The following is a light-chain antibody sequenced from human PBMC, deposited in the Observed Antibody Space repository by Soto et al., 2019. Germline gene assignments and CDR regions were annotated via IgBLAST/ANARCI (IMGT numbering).Light chain of an antibody. CDR2: GTS. Sequence: EIVLTQSPGTLSLSLGERATLSCRASQSVSSNYLAWYQQKPGQAPRLLIYGTSSRATGIPDRFSGSGSGTDFTLSISRLELKDFAVYYCQQYGNGNSPRYSFGQGTRLEI. J-gene: IGKJ2*03. CDR3: QQYGNGNSPRYS. CDR1: QSVSSNY. V-gene: IGKV3-20*01.